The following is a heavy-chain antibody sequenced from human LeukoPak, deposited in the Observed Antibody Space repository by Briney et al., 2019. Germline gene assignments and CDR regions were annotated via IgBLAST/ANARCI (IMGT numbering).Heavy chain of an antibody. Sequence: SETLSLTCTVSGYSISSGYYWDWIRQPPGKGLEWIGSIYHSGSTNYNPSLKSRVTISVDTSKNQFSLKLSSMTAADTAMYYCATTTIRLGYWGQGTLVTVSS. D-gene: IGHD1-26*01. V-gene: IGHV4-38-2*02. CDR2: IYHSGST. CDR3: ATTTIRLGY. CDR1: GYSISSGYY. J-gene: IGHJ4*02.